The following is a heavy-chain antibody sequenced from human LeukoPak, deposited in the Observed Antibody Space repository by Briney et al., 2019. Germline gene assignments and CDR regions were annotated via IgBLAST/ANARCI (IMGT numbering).Heavy chain of an antibody. J-gene: IGHJ4*02. V-gene: IGHV3-21*01. D-gene: IGHD5-12*01. Sequence: KTWGSLRLSCAASGFSFNFHSMNWVRQAPGKGLEWISYMTASGVTMYAESVYGRFTISRDNDKKSVYLQMISLRVEDTAVYFCTRDGGYIDYWGQGVLVTVSS. CDR2: MTASGVT. CDR3: TRDGGYIDY. CDR1: GFSFNFHS.